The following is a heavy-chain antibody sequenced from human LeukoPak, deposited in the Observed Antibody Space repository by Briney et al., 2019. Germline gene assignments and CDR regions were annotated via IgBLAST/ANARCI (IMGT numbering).Heavy chain of an antibody. CDR2: IYGSGGRT. V-gene: IGHV3-23*01. CDR3: AKGNVEVSTPSSYFHH. D-gene: IGHD5-24*01. CDR1: GFTFSSYV. J-gene: IGHJ1*01. Sequence: QTGGSLRLSCAASGFTFSSYVMSWVRQAPGKGLEWVSGIYGSGGRTIYADSVKGRFTISRDNLKNTLYLQMNSLRAEDAAVYYCAKGNVEVSTPSSYFHHWGQGTLVTVSS.